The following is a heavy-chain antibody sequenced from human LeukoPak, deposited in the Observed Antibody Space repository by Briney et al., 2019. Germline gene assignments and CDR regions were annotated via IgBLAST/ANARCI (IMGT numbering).Heavy chain of an antibody. D-gene: IGHD3-22*01. CDR1: GFTFGNYE. CDR2: ISSSGSDI. J-gene: IGHJ6*03. Sequence: GGSLRFSCAASGFTFGNYEMHWVRQAPGKGLEWVSYISSSGSDIYYADSVKGRFTISRDNSKNTLYLQMNSLRAEDTAVYYCAKDYTPIDYNYYYMDVWGKGTTVTISS. V-gene: IGHV3-48*03. CDR3: AKDYTPIDYNYYYMDV.